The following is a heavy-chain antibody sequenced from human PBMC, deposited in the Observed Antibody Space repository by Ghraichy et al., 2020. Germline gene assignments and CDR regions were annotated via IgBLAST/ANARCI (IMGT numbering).Heavy chain of an antibody. V-gene: IGHV4-30-4*01. CDR3: ARGRGEVLRFLEWFDY. D-gene: IGHD3-3*01. CDR1: GGSITRGDYF. J-gene: IGHJ4*02. Sequence: SETLSLTCTVSGGSITRGDYFWSWVRQSPGKGLEWIGYIYNSGSTYYRPSLKSRVTLSIATSKNQFSLNLSSVTAADTAVYYCARGRGEVLRFLEWFDYWGQGALVTVSS. CDR2: IYNSGST.